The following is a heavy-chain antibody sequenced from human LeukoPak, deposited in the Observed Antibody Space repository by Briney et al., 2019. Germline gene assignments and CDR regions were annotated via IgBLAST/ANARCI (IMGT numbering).Heavy chain of an antibody. CDR1: GGSISSSSYY. J-gene: IGHJ5*02. CDR3: ARDSMEGFPNWFDP. D-gene: IGHD3-3*02. V-gene: IGHV4-39*07. CDR2: IYYSGST. Sequence: PSETLSLTCTVSGGSISSSSYYWGWIRQPPGKGLEWIGSIYYSGSTYYNPSLKSRVTISVDTSKNQFSLKLSSVTAADTAVYYCARDSMEGFPNWFDPWGQGTLVTVSS.